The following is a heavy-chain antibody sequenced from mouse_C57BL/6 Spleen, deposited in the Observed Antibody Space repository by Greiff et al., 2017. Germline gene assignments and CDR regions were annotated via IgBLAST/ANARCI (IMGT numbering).Heavy chain of an antibody. CDR1: GYTFTSYW. Sequence: QVQLQQPGAELVRPGSSVKLSCKASGYTFTSYWMHWVKQRPIQGLEWIGNIDPSDSETHYNQKFKDKATLTVDKSSSTAHMQLSSLTSEDSAVYYCARWDYDYPWFAYWGQGTLVTVSA. CDR2: IDPSDSET. CDR3: ARWDYDYPWFAY. D-gene: IGHD2-4*01. J-gene: IGHJ3*01. V-gene: IGHV1-52*01.